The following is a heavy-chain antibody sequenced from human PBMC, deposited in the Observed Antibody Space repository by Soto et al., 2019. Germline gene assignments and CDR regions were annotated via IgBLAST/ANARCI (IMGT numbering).Heavy chain of an antibody. CDR2: SKSQGDGGTR. Sequence: GWSPGLACAASGYSFRNAGMGGVRHAPGKGLEWVGHSKSQGDGGTRDYAAPVKGRFTISRDDSKNTLFLQMNSLKNEDTAVYFCTTDLQAYCDGTTCYAGNYYYDDMDVWGQGTTVTVTS. V-gene: IGHV3-15*01. CDR1: GYSFRNAG. D-gene: IGHD2-2*01. J-gene: IGHJ6*02. CDR3: TTDLQAYCDGTTCYAGNYYYDDMDV.